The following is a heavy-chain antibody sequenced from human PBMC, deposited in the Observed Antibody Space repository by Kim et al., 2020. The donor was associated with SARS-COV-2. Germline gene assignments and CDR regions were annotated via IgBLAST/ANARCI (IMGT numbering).Heavy chain of an antibody. Sequence: ASVKVSCKASGYTFTSYGISWVRQAPGQGLEWMGWISAYNGNTNYAQKLQGRVTMTTDTSTSTAYMELRSLRSDDTAVYYCARDVLLWFGDLAGQTVRYFDYWGQGTLVTVSS. CDR2: ISAYNGNT. D-gene: IGHD3-10*01. CDR3: ARDVLLWFGDLAGQTVRYFDY. CDR1: GYTFTSYG. J-gene: IGHJ4*02. V-gene: IGHV1-18*01.